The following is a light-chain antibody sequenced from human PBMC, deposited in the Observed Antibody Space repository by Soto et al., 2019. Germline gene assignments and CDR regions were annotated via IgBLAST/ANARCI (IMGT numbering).Light chain of an antibody. CDR3: QQYGRLPWT. CDR1: QRVTDGY. V-gene: IGKV3-20*01. CDR2: GAS. Sequence: EIVLTQSPGTLSLSPGERATLSCRASQRVTDGYVAWYQQKPGQAPRLLIYGASNRATGIPDRFSGSGSAGTDFTLPIIRLEPEDFTVYYCQQYGRLPWTFGQGTKV. J-gene: IGKJ1*01.